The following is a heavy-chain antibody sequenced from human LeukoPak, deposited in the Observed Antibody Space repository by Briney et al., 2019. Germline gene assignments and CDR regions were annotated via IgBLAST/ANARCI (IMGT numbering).Heavy chain of an antibody. CDR2: IKQDGREK. CDR3: ARDAYSSSWYTGRYAFDI. Sequence: GGSLRLSWAASGFTFSSYWMGWVRQAPGKGLEGVANIKQDGREKYYVDSVKGRFTISRDNAKNSLYLQMNSLRAEDTAVYYCARDAYSSSWYTGRYAFDIWGQGTMVTVSS. V-gene: IGHV3-7*01. J-gene: IGHJ3*02. CDR1: GFTFSSYW. D-gene: IGHD6-13*01.